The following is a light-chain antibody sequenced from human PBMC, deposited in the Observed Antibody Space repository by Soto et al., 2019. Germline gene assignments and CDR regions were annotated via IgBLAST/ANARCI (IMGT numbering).Light chain of an antibody. V-gene: IGKV1-13*02. Sequence: AIQLTQSPSSLSASVGDRVTITCRASQGISSALAWYQQKPGKAPKLLIYDASSLESGVPSRFSGSGSGTDFTLTISSLQPEDFAPYYCQQFNSYLYTFGQGTKLEIK. CDR1: QGISSA. CDR2: DAS. CDR3: QQFNSYLYT. J-gene: IGKJ2*01.